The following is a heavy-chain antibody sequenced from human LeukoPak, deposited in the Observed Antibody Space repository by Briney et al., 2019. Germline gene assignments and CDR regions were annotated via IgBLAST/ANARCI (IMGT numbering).Heavy chain of an antibody. V-gene: IGHV4-61*01. Sequence: SETLSLTCTVSGGSVSSGSYYWSWIRQPPGKGLEWIGYIYYSGSTNYNPSPKSRVTISVDTSKNQFSLKLSSVTAADTAVYYCARGAYGDPTSFDYWGQGTLVTVSS. CDR1: GGSVSSGSYY. D-gene: IGHD4-17*01. CDR3: ARGAYGDPTSFDY. CDR2: IYYSGST. J-gene: IGHJ4*02.